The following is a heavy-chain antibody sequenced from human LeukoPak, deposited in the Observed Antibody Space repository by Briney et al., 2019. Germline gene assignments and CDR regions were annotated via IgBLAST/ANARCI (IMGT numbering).Heavy chain of an antibody. CDR2: ISAYNGNT. CDR1: GYTFTSYG. Sequence: ASVKVSCKASGYTFTSYGISWVRPAPGQGLEWMGWISAYNGNTNYAQKLQGRVTMTTDTSTSTAYMELRSLRSDDTAVYYCAASHTAMVHDAFDIWGQGTMVTVSS. J-gene: IGHJ3*02. CDR3: AASHTAMVHDAFDI. D-gene: IGHD5-18*01. V-gene: IGHV1-18*01.